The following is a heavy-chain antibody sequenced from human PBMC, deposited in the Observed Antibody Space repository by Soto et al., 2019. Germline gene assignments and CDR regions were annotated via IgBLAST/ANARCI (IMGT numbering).Heavy chain of an antibody. CDR3: ARDGSTSPSLYGMDV. J-gene: IGHJ6*02. CDR2: INPNSGGT. Sequence: ASVKVSCKASGYTFTGYYMHWVRQAPGQGLEWMGWINPNSGGTNYAQKFQGWVTMTRDTSISTAYMELSRLRSDDTAVYYCARDGSTSPSLYGMDVWGQGTTVTVSS. D-gene: IGHD2-2*01. CDR1: GYTFTGYY. V-gene: IGHV1-2*04.